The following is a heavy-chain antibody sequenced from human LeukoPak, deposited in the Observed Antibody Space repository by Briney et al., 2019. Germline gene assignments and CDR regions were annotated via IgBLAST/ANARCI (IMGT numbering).Heavy chain of an antibody. CDR3: AAYCSSTSCYNLIDY. Sequence: SETLSLTCAVYGGSFSGYYWSWIRQPPGKGLEWIGEINHSGSTNYNPSLKSRVTISVDTSKNQFSLKLGSVTAEDTAVYYCAAYCSSTSCYNLIDYWGQGTLVTVSS. CDR2: INHSGST. J-gene: IGHJ4*02. V-gene: IGHV4-34*01. D-gene: IGHD2-2*02. CDR1: GGSFSGYY.